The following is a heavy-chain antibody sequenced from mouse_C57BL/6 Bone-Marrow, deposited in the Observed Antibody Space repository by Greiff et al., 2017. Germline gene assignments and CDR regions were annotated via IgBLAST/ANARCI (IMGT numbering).Heavy chain of an antibody. V-gene: IGHV1-69*01. J-gene: IGHJ4*01. CDR2: IDPSDSYT. CDR3: ARRYYGSSWAMDY. Sequence: VQLQQPGAELVMPGASVKLSCKASGYTFTSYWMHWVKQRPGQGLEWIGEIDPSDSYTNDNQKFKGKSTLTVDKSSSTAYMQLSSLTSEDSAVYYCARRYYGSSWAMDYWGQGTSVTVSS. CDR1: GYTFTSYW. D-gene: IGHD1-1*01.